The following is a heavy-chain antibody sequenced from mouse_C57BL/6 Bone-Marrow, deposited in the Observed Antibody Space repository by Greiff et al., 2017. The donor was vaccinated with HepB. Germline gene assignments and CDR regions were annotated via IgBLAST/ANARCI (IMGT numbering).Heavy chain of an antibody. CDR1: GYTFTDYN. CDR3: ASGTVVATSRYFDY. J-gene: IGHJ2*01. CDR2: INPNNGGT. D-gene: IGHD1-1*01. Sequence: SGPELVKPGASVKIPCKASGYTFTDYNMDWVKQSHGKSLEWIGDINPNNGGTIYNQKFKGKATLTVDKSSSTAYMELRSLTSEDTAVYYCASGTVVATSRYFDYWVQGTTLTVSS. V-gene: IGHV1-18*01.